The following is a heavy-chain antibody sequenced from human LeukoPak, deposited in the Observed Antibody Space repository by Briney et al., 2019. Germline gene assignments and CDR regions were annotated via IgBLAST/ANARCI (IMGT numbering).Heavy chain of an antibody. CDR3: TTDVAGVAGLGY. CDR2: IKSEIDGGTT. V-gene: IGHV3-15*01. Sequence: GGSLRISCAASGIIFSNAWVSWVRQAPGKGLECVGRIKSEIDGGTTDYAAPVKGRFTISRDDSINTLYLQMNSLKTEDTAVYYCTTDVAGVAGLGYWGQGTLVTVSS. J-gene: IGHJ4*02. D-gene: IGHD3/OR15-3a*01. CDR1: GIIFSNAW.